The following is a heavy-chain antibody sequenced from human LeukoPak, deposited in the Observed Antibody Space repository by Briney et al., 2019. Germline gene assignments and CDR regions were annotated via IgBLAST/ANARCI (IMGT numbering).Heavy chain of an antibody. D-gene: IGHD3-10*01. Sequence: GMSLRLSCAASGFTFSSYGMHWVRQAPGKGLEWVAVTSSDLNVKLYADSVKGRFTISRDNSRSTLYLQMNSLRPEDTAIYYCAREGYYGSGSPPSLYFDYWGQGTLVTVSS. J-gene: IGHJ4*02. CDR3: AREGYYGSGSPPSLYFDY. CDR2: TSSDLNVK. CDR1: GFTFSSYG. V-gene: IGHV3-30*03.